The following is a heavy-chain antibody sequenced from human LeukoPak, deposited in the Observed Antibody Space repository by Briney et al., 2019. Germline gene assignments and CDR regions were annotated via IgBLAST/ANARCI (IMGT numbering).Heavy chain of an antibody. J-gene: IGHJ3*02. CDR2: INWDGSRI. D-gene: IGHD3-22*01. CDR1: GFTFDDHA. V-gene: IGHV3-9*01. CDR3: ARASYYYDTSGLGAFDI. Sequence: PGRSLRLSCAASGFTFDDHAMCWVRQAPGKGLEWVSGINWDGSRIGYADAVKGRFTISRDSAKNSLYLQMNSLRTEDTALYYCARASYYYDTSGLGAFDIWGQGTLVTVSS.